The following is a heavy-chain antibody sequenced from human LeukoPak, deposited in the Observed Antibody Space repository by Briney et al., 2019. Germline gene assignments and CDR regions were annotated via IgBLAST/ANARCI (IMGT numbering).Heavy chain of an antibody. CDR3: ARGLQGIDY. Sequence: GGSLRLSCAPSGFTFSSYWMHWVRQGPGKGLVWVSRINTDGSSTNYADSVEGRFTIFRDNAKNTLYLQMNSLRAEDTAVYYCARGLQGIDYWGQGTLVTVSS. CDR1: GFTFSSYW. D-gene: IGHD4-11*01. V-gene: IGHV3-74*01. CDR2: INTDGSST. J-gene: IGHJ4*02.